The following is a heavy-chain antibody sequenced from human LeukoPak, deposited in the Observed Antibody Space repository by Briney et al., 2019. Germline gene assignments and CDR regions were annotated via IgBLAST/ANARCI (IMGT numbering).Heavy chain of an antibody. CDR2: INESGNT. Sequence: TSETLSLTCAVSGGSISSSNWWSWIRQSPEKGLEWIGEINESGNTNYNPSLRSRVTISIDTSRYHFSLELRSVTAADTAVYFCARDGTDCGGDCYSEKWGQGTLVTVSS. V-gene: IGHV4/OR15-8*02. J-gene: IGHJ4*02. CDR3: ARDGTDCGGDCYSEK. D-gene: IGHD2-21*02. CDR1: GGSISSSNW.